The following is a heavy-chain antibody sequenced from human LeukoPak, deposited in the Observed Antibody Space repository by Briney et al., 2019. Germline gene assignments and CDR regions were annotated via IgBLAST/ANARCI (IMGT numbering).Heavy chain of an antibody. CDR3: ARDVGDIWFGEMLRVWFDP. J-gene: IGHJ5*02. CDR1: VYTFTSYG. D-gene: IGHD3-10*01. CDR2: INTYNGNT. V-gene: IGHV1-18*01. Sequence: ASVKLSCKASVYTFTSYGISWGRQAPRQGLEWMGWINTYNGNTNYAKKLQDRVTMTTDTTTNTPFSVLRSLRSDDTAVYYCARDVGDIWFGEMLRVWFDPWGQGTLVTVSS.